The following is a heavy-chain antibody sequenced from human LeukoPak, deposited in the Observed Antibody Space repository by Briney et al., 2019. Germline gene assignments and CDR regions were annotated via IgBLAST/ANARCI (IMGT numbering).Heavy chain of an antibody. CDR1: GFTFTSFG. J-gene: IGHJ5*02. D-gene: IGHD1-7*01. Sequence: ASVKVSCKASGFTFTSFGFSWVRQAPGQGLEWMGWISAYNGNTNYAQNLQGRVTMTTDASTSTVYMELRSLRSDDTAVYYCARLTGTAFDPWGQGTLVTVSS. CDR3: ARLTGTAFDP. CDR2: ISAYNGNT. V-gene: IGHV1-18*01.